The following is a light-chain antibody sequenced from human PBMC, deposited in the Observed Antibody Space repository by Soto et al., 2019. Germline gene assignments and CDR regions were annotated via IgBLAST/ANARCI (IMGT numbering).Light chain of an antibody. V-gene: IGLV2-14*01. CDR2: DVS. CDR3: SSYTSSSTYYV. CDR1: SSDVGGYNY. J-gene: IGLJ1*01. Sequence: QSVLTQPASVSGSPGQSITISCTGTSSDVGGYNYVSWYQQHPGKAPKLMIYDVSNRPSGVSNRFSGSKPGNAASLTISGLQAEDEADYYCSSYTSSSTYYVFGTGTKGTVL.